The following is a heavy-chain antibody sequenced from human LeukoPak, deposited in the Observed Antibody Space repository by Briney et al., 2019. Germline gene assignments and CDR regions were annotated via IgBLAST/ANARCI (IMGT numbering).Heavy chain of an antibody. D-gene: IGHD3-10*01. CDR1: GFSFSSDA. V-gene: IGHV3-23*01. J-gene: IGHJ4*02. Sequence: GGSLRPSCAASGFSFSSDAMSWVRQAPGKGLEWVSAISGSGGSTYYADSVRGRFTISRDNPKNTLYLQMNSLRAEDTAVYYCAKDSITMVRGVITCFDYWGQGTLVTVSS. CDR3: AKDSITMVRGVITCFDY. CDR2: ISGSGGST.